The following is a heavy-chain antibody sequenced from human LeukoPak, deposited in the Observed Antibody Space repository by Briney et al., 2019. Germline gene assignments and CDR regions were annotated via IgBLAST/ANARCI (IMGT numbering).Heavy chain of an antibody. CDR2: ISSSGSTI. Sequence: GGSLRLSCAASGFTFSSYEMNWVRQAPGKGPEWVSYISSSGSTIYYADSVKGRFTISRDNAKNSLYLQMNSLRAEDTAVYYCARDRPGIAAPFWGQGTLVTVSS. CDR3: ARDRPGIAAPF. V-gene: IGHV3-48*03. D-gene: IGHD6-13*01. J-gene: IGHJ4*02. CDR1: GFTFSSYE.